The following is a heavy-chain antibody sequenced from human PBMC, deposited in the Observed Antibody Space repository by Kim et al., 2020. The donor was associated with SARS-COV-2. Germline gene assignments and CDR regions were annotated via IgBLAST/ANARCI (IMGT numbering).Heavy chain of an antibody. CDR2: ISSSGGST. CDR3: AKSSPLSAGTTSSGP. Sequence: GGSLRLSCAASGFTFSSYAMSWVRQAPGRGLEWVSAISSSGGSTYYADSVKGRFTISRDNSKNTLYVQMNSLRAEDTAVYYCAKSSPLSAGTTSSGPWGQGTLIAVSS. D-gene: IGHD1-7*01. CDR1: GFTFSSYA. J-gene: IGHJ5*02. V-gene: IGHV3-23*01.